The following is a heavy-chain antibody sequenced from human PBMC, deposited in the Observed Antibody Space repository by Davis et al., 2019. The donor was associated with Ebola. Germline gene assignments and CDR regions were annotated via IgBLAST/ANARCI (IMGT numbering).Heavy chain of an antibody. CDR2: ISYDGSNK. Sequence: GESLRLSCAASGFTFSSYAMHWVRQAPGKGLEWVAVISYDGSNKYYADSVKGRFTISRDNSKNTLYLQMNSLRADDTAVYYCARGGITMVVVPLDYNFYAMDVWGQGTTVTVSS. J-gene: IGHJ6*02. CDR3: ARGGITMVVVPLDYNFYAMDV. CDR1: GFTFSSYA. V-gene: IGHV3-30-3*01. D-gene: IGHD3-22*01.